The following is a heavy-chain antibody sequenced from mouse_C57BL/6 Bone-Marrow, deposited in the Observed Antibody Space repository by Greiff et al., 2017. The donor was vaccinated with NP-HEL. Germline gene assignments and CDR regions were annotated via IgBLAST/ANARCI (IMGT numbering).Heavy chain of an antibody. CDR1: GFTFSDYY. J-gene: IGHJ4*01. CDR2: INYDGSST. D-gene: IGHD2-4*01. V-gene: IGHV5-16*01. CDR3: AREGGLRRRTYAMDY. Sequence: EVKLMESEGGLVQPGSSMKLSCTASGFTFSDYYMAWVRQVPEKGLEWVANINYDGSSTYYLASLKSRFIISRDNAKNILYLQMRSLKSEDTATYYCAREGGLRRRTYAMDYWGQGTSVTVSS.